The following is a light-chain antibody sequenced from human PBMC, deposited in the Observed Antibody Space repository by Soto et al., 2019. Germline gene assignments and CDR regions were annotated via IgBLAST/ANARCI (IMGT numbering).Light chain of an antibody. Sequence: DIQRTQSPSSLSVSVGDIVTITCRASQSINRYLNWYQQKPGKAPKLLIYTSSNLQSGVPSRFSGSGFGTDFTLTISSLQPEDFATYYCQQIYITPYTFGQGTKLETK. CDR3: QQIYITPYT. CDR1: QSINRY. V-gene: IGKV1-39*01. CDR2: TSS. J-gene: IGKJ2*01.